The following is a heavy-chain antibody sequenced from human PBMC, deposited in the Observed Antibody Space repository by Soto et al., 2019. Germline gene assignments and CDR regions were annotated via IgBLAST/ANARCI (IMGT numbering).Heavy chain of an antibody. CDR1: GGSISSSYYS. CDR2: IYHGGTT. D-gene: IGHD3-10*01. J-gene: IGHJ4*02. Sequence: QLQLQESGSGLVKPSQTLSLTCAVSGGSISSSYYSWNWIRQPPGKGLEWIGYIYHGGTTYYIPSLKSRLSMSVDESKNHVSLLLTSVTAADTAVYYCASQNYFYGSAFDNWGQGTLVTVSS. V-gene: IGHV4-30-2*01. CDR3: ASQNYFYGSAFDN.